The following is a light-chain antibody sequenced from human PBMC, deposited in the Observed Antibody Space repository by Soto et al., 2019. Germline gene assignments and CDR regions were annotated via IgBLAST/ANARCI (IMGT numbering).Light chain of an antibody. CDR2: GAS. CDR3: HQYNQWPRT. CDR1: QSVDRD. V-gene: IGKV3-15*01. Sequence: EVVLTQSPATLSLSLGEVATLSCRASQSVDRDLAWYRQKPGQPPSLLIHGASTRATGVPARFSGSGSETEFALVITSLQPEDFAVYFCHQYNQWPRTFGQGTKVDIK. J-gene: IGKJ1*01.